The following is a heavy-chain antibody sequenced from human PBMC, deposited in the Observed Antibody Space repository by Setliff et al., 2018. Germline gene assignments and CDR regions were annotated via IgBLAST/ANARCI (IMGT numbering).Heavy chain of an antibody. Sequence: SETLSLTCTVSGGSISSYYWSWIRQPPGKGLEWIGYIYYSGSTNYNPSLQSRVTISVDTSKKQFSLRLNSVTAADTAVYYCARGPRYSGSYYVNYWGQGTQVTVSS. CDR1: GGSISSYY. CDR2: IYYSGST. CDR3: ARGPRYSGSYYVNY. D-gene: IGHD1-26*01. J-gene: IGHJ4*02. V-gene: IGHV4-59*12.